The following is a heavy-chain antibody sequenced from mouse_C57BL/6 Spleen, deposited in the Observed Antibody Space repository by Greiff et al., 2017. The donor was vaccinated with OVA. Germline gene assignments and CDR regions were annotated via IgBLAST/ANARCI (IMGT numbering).Heavy chain of an antibody. J-gene: IGHJ1*03. CDR2: INPNNGGT. CDR3: ARNYGYFDV. V-gene: IGHV1-26*01. CDR1: GYTFTDYY. Sequence: EVQLQQSGPELVKPGASVKISCKASGYTFTDYYMNWVKQSHGKSLEWIGDINPNNGGTSYNQKFKGKATLTVDKSSSTAYMELRSLTSEDSAVYYCARNYGYFDVWGTGTTVTVA.